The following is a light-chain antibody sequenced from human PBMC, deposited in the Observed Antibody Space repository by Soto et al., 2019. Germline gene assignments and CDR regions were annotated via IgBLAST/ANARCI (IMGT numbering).Light chain of an antibody. CDR3: QQYRSCPRT. V-gene: IGKV3-15*01. Sequence: EIVMTQSPATLSVSPGERATLSCRASQRIIDNLAWYHQKPGQAPRLLISGASPRATGIPATFSGSGSRTEFTLTITSLQPEDFAVYYCQQYRSCPRTFGQGTKVDIK. J-gene: IGKJ1*01. CDR1: QRIIDN. CDR2: GAS.